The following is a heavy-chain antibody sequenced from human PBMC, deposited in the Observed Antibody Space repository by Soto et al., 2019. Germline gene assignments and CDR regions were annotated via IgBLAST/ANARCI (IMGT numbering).Heavy chain of an antibody. J-gene: IGHJ6*02. D-gene: IGHD6-19*01. CDR2: IWYDGSNK. CDR3: ARGPVYSSGWYGGTYYYYGMDV. CDR1: GFTFSSYG. V-gene: IGHV3-33*01. Sequence: GGSLRLSCAASGFTFSSYGMHWVRQAPGKGLEWVAVIWYDGSNKYYADSVKGRFTISRDNSKNTLYLQMNSLRAEDTAVYYCARGPVYSSGWYGGTYYYYGMDVWGQGTTVTVSS.